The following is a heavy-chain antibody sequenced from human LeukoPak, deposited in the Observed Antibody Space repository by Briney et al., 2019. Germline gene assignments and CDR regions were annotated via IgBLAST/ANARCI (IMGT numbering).Heavy chain of an antibody. Sequence: GGSLRLSCAASGFTFSNFWXXGVRQAPXXXXVWVSXXXXXXXXXXXXDXXXXRXXXSRDNAKNTLYLQMNSLRVEDTAVYYCARGRPFGMDVWGQGTMVTVSS. V-gene: IGHV3-74*01. CDR1: GFTFSNFW. CDR2: XXXXXXXX. CDR3: ARGRPFGMDV. J-gene: IGHJ6*02.